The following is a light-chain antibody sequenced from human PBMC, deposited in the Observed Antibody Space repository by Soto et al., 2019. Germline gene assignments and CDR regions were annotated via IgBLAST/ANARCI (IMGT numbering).Light chain of an antibody. CDR3: SSYTTSDTLYV. CDR2: TNN. CDR1: NSNIGAGYD. Sequence: SVLTQPPSVSGAPGQRVTISCTGSNSNIGAGYDVHWYLQLPGTAPKLLVYTNNNRPSGVPDRFSGSKSGTSASLAITGLQAEDEADYYCSSYTTSDTLYVFGTGTKVTVL. V-gene: IGLV1-40*01. J-gene: IGLJ1*01.